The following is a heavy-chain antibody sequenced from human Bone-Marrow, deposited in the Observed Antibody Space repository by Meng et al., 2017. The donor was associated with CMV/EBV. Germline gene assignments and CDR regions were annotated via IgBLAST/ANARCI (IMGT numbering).Heavy chain of an antibody. CDR1: GFTFSSYW. CDR3: AREGGIAAAIDYYGMDV. V-gene: IGHV3-21*01. Sequence: GESLKISCAASGFTFSSYWMHWVRQAPGKGLEWVSSISSSSSYIYYADSVKGRFTISRDNAKNSLYLQMNSLRAEDTAVYYCAREGGIAAAIDYYGMDVWGQGTTVTVSS. D-gene: IGHD6-13*01. J-gene: IGHJ6*02. CDR2: ISSSSSYI.